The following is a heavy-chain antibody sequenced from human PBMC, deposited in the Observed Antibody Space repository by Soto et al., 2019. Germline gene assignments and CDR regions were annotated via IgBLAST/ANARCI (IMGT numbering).Heavy chain of an antibody. V-gene: IGHV3-64D*06. CDR1: GFTFTNYA. CDR2: ISSNGGST. J-gene: IGHJ4*02. Sequence: GESLKISCSVFGFTFTNYAMHWVRQAPGKGLQYVSSISSNGGSTYYADSVKGRFTISRDNSKNTLYLQMSSLRVEDTAVYYCVKDRYVEYWGQGMLVTVSS. CDR3: VKDRYVEY.